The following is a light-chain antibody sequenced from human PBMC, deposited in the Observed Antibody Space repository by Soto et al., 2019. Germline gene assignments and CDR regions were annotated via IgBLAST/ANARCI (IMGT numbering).Light chain of an antibody. CDR2: GNS. CDR3: QSYDSSLSVYV. CDR1: ISNIGAGYD. J-gene: IGLJ1*01. Sequence: QSVLRQPPSVSGAPGQRVTISCTESISNIGAGYDVHWYQQLPRTAPKLLIYGNSNRPSGVPDRFSGSKSGTSASLAITGLQAEDEADYYCQSYDSSLSVYVFGTGTKLTVL. V-gene: IGLV1-40*01.